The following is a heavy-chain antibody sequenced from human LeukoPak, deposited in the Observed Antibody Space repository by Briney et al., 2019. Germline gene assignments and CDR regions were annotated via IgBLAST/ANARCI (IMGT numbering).Heavy chain of an antibody. CDR1: GFTFSSYW. CDR2: INSDGSST. Sequence: GGSPRLSCAASGFTFSSYWMHWVRQAPGKGLVWVSRINSDGSSTSYADSVKGRFTISRDNAKNTLYLQMNSLRAEDTAVYYCARVTLTYSDYVDYWGQGTLVTVSS. D-gene: IGHD4-11*01. V-gene: IGHV3-74*01. CDR3: ARVTLTYSDYVDY. J-gene: IGHJ4*02.